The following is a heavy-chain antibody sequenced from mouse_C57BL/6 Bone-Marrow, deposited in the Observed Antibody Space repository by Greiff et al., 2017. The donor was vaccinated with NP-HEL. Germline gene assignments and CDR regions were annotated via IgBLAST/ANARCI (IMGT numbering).Heavy chain of an antibody. CDR3: AKGAYYYGSSYVRYFDV. J-gene: IGHJ1*03. CDR2: INPSSGYT. D-gene: IGHD1-1*01. Sequence: VQLQQSGAELAKPGASVKLSCKASGYTFTSYWMHWVKQRPGQGLEWIGYINPSSGYTKYNQKFKDKATLTAGKSSSTAYMQLSSLTYEDSAVYYYAKGAYYYGSSYVRYFDVWGTGTTVTVSS. V-gene: IGHV1-7*01. CDR1: GYTFTSYW.